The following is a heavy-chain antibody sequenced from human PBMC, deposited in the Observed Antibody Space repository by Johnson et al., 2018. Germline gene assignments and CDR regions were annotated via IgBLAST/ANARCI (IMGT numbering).Heavy chain of an antibody. CDR1: GFIFSRYG. Sequence: QVQLVQSGGGVVQPGRSLRLTCVASGFIFSRYGIHWVRQTPGKGLEWLAVVSNDGTYEYYADSVKGRFTISRDNSRNTVSLKINSLRVEETSLYHWVKDKGAGRRGFIEDFDFWGQGTLVTFSS. J-gene: IGHJ4*02. D-gene: IGHD3-10*01. CDR3: VKDKGAGRRGFIEDFDF. V-gene: IGHV3-30*18. CDR2: VSNDGTYE.